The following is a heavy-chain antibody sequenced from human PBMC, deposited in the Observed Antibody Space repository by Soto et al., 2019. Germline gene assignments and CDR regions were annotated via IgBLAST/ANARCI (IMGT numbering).Heavy chain of an antibody. V-gene: IGHV1-8*01. CDR3: ARGRGKAYCGGDCYSYYYYGMDV. CDR2: MNPNSGNT. D-gene: IGHD2-21*02. CDR1: GYTFTSYD. Sequence: ASVKVSCKASGYTFTSYDINWVRQATGQGLEWMGWMNPNSGNTGYAQKFQGRVTMTRYTSISTAYMELSSLRSEDTAVYYCARGRGKAYCGGDCYSYYYYGMDVWGQGTTVTVSS. J-gene: IGHJ6*02.